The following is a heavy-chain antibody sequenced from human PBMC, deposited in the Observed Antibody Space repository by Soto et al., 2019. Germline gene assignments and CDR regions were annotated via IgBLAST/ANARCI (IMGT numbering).Heavy chain of an antibody. CDR1: SGPSSSHN. CDR2: VYYTGGT. Sequence: QVELQQSGPRLVKPSETLSLTCSVSSGPSSSHNWGWIRQSPGSGLEWIGYVYYTGGTSYNPSLRSRVTIAADTSTNHISLTLSSVTAADTAVYYCVRQGIVHLHGLVDVWGQGTTVSVSS. J-gene: IGHJ6*02. D-gene: IGHD3-10*01. V-gene: IGHV4-59*08. CDR3: VRQGIVHLHGLVDV.